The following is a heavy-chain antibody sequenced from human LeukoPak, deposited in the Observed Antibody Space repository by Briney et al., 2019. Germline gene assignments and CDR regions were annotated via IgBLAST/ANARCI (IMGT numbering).Heavy chain of an antibody. CDR2: IYYSGST. Sequence: KPSETLSLTCTVSGGSISSSSYYWGWIRQPPGKGLEWIGSIYYSGSTYYNPSLKSRVTISVDTSKNQFSLKLSSVTAADTAVYYCAKEGVDSSSFGGHFDYWGQGTLVTVSS. J-gene: IGHJ4*02. D-gene: IGHD6-6*01. CDR1: GGSISSSSYY. CDR3: AKEGVDSSSFGGHFDY. V-gene: IGHV4-39*07.